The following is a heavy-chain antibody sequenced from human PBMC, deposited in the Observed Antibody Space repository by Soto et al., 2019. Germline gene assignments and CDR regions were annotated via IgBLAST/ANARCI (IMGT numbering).Heavy chain of an antibody. Sequence: GASVKVSCKASGYTFTSYYMHWVRQAPGQGLEWMGIINPSGGSTSYAQKFQGRVTMTRDTSTSTVYMELSSLRSEDTAVYYCAREGLEMATIPGWFDPWGQGTLVTVSS. D-gene: IGHD3-3*01. CDR1: GYTFTSYY. J-gene: IGHJ5*02. CDR3: AREGLEMATIPGWFDP. CDR2: INPSGGST. V-gene: IGHV1-46*01.